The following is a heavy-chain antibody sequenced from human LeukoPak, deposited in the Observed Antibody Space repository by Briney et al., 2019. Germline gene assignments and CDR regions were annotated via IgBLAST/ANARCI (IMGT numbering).Heavy chain of an antibody. CDR2: INTDGSST. D-gene: IGHD1-26*01. CDR1: GFTFSSYW. Sequence: GGSLRLSCAASGFTFSSYWMHWVRQAPGKGLVWVSRINTDGSSTSYADSVKGRFTISRDNAKNTLYLQMNSLRAEDTAVYYCARDLLVGAIKNAFDIWGQGTMVTVSS. CDR3: ARDLLVGAIKNAFDI. V-gene: IGHV3-74*01. J-gene: IGHJ3*02.